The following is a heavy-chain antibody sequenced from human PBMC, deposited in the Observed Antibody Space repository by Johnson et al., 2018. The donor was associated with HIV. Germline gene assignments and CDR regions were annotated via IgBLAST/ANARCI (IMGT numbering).Heavy chain of an antibody. CDR3: TGRDLLRAFDI. J-gene: IGHJ3*02. CDR1: GFTFSSYA. Sequence: EVQLVESGGGLIQPGGSLRLSCAASGFTFSSYAMSWVRQAPGKGLEWVSAISGSGGSTFYADSVKGRFTISRDNGNNSLYLQMNSLRAEDAAVYYCTGRDLLRAFDIWGQGTMVTVSS. V-gene: IGHV3-23*04. D-gene: IGHD2-15*01. CDR2: ISGSGGST.